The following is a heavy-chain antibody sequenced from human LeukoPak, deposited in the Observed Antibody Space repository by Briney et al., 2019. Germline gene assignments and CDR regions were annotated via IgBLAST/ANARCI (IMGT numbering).Heavy chain of an antibody. V-gene: IGHV1-69*06. CDR2: IIRIIDTA. CDR1: GYTCTVYY. J-gene: IGHJ4*02. CDR3: APHPLPYYYDSSGYYYLYYFDY. Sequence: SVKLSFKASGYTCTVYYSHWVRQAPGQRLEWMLGIIRIIDTANYAQKFQGRVTITADKSTTTAYLDLSRLRSQDTAVYYCAPHPLPYYYDSSGYYYLYYFDYWGEGALVTASS. D-gene: IGHD3-22*01.